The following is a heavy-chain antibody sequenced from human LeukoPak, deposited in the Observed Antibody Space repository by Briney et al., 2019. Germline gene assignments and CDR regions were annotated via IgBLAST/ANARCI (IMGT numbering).Heavy chain of an antibody. CDR2: IYTSGST. D-gene: IGHD2-8*01. V-gene: IGHV4-4*07. J-gene: IGHJ2*01. CDR1: GGSISSYY. CDR3: ARDRMLRSAKASAVEVSGWYFDL. Sequence: SETLSLTCTVSGGSISSYYWSWIRQPAGKGLEWIGRIYTSGSTNYNPSLKSRVTISVDTSKNQFSLKLSSVTAADTAVYYCARDRMLRSAKASAVEVSGWYFDLWGRGTLVTVSS.